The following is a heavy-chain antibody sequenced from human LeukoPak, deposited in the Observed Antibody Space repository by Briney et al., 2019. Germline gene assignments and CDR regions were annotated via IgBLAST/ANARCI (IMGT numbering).Heavy chain of an antibody. D-gene: IGHD5-24*01. Sequence: GGSLRLSCAASGFSFDDYAMLWVRQGPGKGLEWVSLISGDGGSTYYGDSVKGRFTISRDNSKNSLYLEMNSLRIEDTSLYYCAKDKGDGEYVDYWGQGTLVTVSS. CDR3: AKDKGDGEYVDY. CDR2: ISGDGGST. CDR1: GFSFDDYA. V-gene: IGHV3-43*02. J-gene: IGHJ4*02.